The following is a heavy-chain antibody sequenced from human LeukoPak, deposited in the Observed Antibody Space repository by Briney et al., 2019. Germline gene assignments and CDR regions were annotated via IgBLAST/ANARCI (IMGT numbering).Heavy chain of an antibody. D-gene: IGHD1-26*01. CDR2: INAGNGNT. CDR3: ARESGSYAGFDY. V-gene: IGHV1-3*01. J-gene: IGHJ4*02. Sequence: ASVKVSCKASGYTFTSYAMHWVRQAPGQRLEWMGWINAGNGNTKYSQKFQGRVTITRDTFASTAYMELSSLRSEDTAVYYCARESGSYAGFDYWGQGTLVTVSS. CDR1: GYTFTSYA.